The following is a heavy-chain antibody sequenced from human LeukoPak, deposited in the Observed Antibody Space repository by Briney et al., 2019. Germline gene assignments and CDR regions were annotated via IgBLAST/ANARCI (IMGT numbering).Heavy chain of an antibody. V-gene: IGHV4-59*12. CDR1: GGSISSYY. CDR2: IYYSGST. J-gene: IGHJ6*03. CDR3: ARDVRGSSGRYYYYYMDV. D-gene: IGHD3-22*01. Sequence: SETLSLTCTVSGGSISSYYWSWIRQPPGKGLEWIGSIYYSGSTYYNPSLKSRVTISVDTSKNQFSLKLNSVTAADTAVYYCARDVRGSSGRYYYYYMDVWGKGTTVTVSS.